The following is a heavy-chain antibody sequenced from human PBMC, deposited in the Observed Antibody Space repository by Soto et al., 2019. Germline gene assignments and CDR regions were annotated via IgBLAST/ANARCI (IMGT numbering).Heavy chain of an antibody. J-gene: IGHJ4*02. D-gene: IGHD3-10*01. V-gene: IGHV3-48*01. CDR2: ISSSSTI. CDR1: GFTFSSYS. CDR3: ARDQGTIVRGVLSY. Sequence: EVQLVESGGGLVQPGGSLRLSCAASGFTFSSYSMNWVRQAPGKGLEWVSYISSSSTIYYEDSVKGRFNISRDNAKNTLYLQLNSLRAEDTAVYYCARDQGTIVRGVLSYWGQGTLVTVSS.